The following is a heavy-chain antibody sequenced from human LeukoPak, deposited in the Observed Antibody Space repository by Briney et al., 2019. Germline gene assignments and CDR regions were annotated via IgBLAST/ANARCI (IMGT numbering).Heavy chain of an antibody. V-gene: IGHV4-34*01. Sequence: SDPLSLTCAVYGGSFSGYYWSWLRQPPGKGLEWIGEINHSGSTNYNPSLKSRVTISVDTSKNQFSLKLSSVTAADTAVYYCARAWYFDLWGRGTLVTVSS. CDR1: GGSFSGYY. J-gene: IGHJ2*01. CDR2: INHSGST. CDR3: ARAWYFDL.